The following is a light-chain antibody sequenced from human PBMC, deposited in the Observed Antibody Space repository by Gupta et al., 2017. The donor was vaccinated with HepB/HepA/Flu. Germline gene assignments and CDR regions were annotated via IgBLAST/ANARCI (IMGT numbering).Light chain of an antibody. CDR2: WAS. CDR1: QNVLYSSNNKNY. CDR3: QQYYSTPCS. V-gene: IGKV4-1*01. J-gene: IGKJ2*04. Sequence: DIVMTQSPESLAVSLGERATINCKSSQNVLYSSNNKNYLAWYQQKPGQPPRLLIYWASTRESGVPDRFSGSGSGTDFTLSISSLQAEDVAVYYCQQYYSTPCSFGQGTKLEIK.